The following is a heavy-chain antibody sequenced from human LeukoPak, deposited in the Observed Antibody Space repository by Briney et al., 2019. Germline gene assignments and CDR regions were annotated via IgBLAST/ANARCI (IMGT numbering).Heavy chain of an antibody. D-gene: IGHD3-10*01. V-gene: IGHV4-38-2*02. CDR1: GYSIRSGYY. CDR2: IYHCGSI. J-gene: IGHJ4*02. Sequence: SETLSLTCTVSGYSIRSGYYWGWIRQPPGQGLEGIGSIYHCGSIYHKPSLKSRVTISVDTSKNQFSLKLSPVTAADTALYYCARDRIYGSGSDHFDYWGQGTLVTVSS. CDR3: ARDRIYGSGSDHFDY.